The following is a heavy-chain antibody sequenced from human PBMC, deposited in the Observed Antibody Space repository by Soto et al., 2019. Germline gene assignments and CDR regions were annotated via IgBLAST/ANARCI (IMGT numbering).Heavy chain of an antibody. CDR3: VKDESINWYSGHFRH. Sequence: GGSLRLSCAASGFTFDDYAMHWVRQVPGKGLEWVSGINWNSGSIGYGDSVKGRFAISRDSAKNSLHLQMNSLSAEDTAFYYCVKDESINWYSGHFRHWGQGTLVTVSS. D-gene: IGHD6-13*01. CDR1: GFTFDDYA. V-gene: IGHV3-9*01. J-gene: IGHJ1*01. CDR2: INWNSGSI.